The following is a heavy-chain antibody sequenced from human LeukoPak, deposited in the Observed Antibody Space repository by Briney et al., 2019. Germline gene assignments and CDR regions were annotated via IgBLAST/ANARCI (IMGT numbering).Heavy chain of an antibody. V-gene: IGHV3-33*01. CDR2: IWSDGSKK. CDR1: GFSFSSHG. Sequence: GGSLRLSCAASGFSFSSHGFHWVRQAPGKGLEWVAAIWSDGSKKSYGDSVKGRFTISRDISKSTVYLQMNSLRVEDTALYFCARDTAVAALDCRGQGALVTVSS. J-gene: IGHJ4*02. CDR3: ARDTAVAALDC. D-gene: IGHD6-19*01.